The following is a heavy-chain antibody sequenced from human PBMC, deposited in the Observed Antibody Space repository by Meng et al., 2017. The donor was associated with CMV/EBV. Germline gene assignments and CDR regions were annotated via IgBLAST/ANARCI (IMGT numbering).Heavy chain of an antibody. V-gene: IGHV3-21*01. CDR3: ASSWRLIDLRSSNDY. D-gene: IGHD3-16*01. Sequence: ASGFTFSSYSMNWVRQAPGKGLEWVSSISSSSYIYYADSVKGRFTISRDNAKNSLYLQMNSLRAEDTAVYYCASSWRLIDLRSSNDYWGQGTLVTVSS. J-gene: IGHJ4*02. CDR1: GFTFSSYS. CDR2: ISSSSYI.